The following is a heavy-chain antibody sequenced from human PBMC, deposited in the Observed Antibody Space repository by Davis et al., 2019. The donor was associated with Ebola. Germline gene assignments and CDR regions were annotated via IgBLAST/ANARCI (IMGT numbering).Heavy chain of an antibody. CDR3: ARGNYGDYIVLYYYNMDV. CDR2: IYHSGST. Sequence: SETLSLTCAVSGGSISSSNWWSWVRQPPGKGLEWIGEIYHSGSTNYNPSLKSRVTMSVDTSKNQFSLKLSSVTAADTAVYYCARGNYGDYIVLYYYNMDVWGQGTTVTVSS. CDR1: GGSISSSNW. V-gene: IGHV4-4*02. D-gene: IGHD4-17*01. J-gene: IGHJ6*02.